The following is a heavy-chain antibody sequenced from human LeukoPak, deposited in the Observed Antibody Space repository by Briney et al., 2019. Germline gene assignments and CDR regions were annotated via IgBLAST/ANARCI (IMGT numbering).Heavy chain of an antibody. D-gene: IGHD2-15*01. V-gene: IGHV3-33*08. CDR1: GFTFSSFE. CDR3: ARDAGSCSGGTCLYFDY. CDR2: IWYDGSNK. Sequence: GGSLRLSCAASGFTFSSFEMNWVRQAPGKGLEWVAVIWYDGSNKYYADSVKGRFTISRDNSKNTLYLQMNSLRAEDTAMYYCARDAGSCSGGTCLYFDYWGQGTLVTVSS. J-gene: IGHJ4*02.